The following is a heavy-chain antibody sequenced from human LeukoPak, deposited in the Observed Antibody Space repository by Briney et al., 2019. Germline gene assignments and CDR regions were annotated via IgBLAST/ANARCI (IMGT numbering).Heavy chain of an antibody. CDR1: GYPFTGYY. J-gene: IGHJ4*02. D-gene: IGHD5-12*01. V-gene: IGHV1-2*02. CDR3: ARTSGYDFGTDFDY. Sequence: ASVKVSCKASGYPFTGYYLHWVRQAPGQGLEWMGWINPDSGGTDYEQKFQGRVTMTRDTSISTAYMELSRLRSDDAAVYYCARTSGYDFGTDFDYWGQGTLVTVSS. CDR2: INPDSGGT.